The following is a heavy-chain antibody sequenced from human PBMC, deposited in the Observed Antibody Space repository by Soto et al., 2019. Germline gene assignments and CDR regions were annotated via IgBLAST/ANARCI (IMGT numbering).Heavy chain of an antibody. J-gene: IGHJ4*02. CDR2: ISHDGTNR. CDR1: GFAFNIYA. D-gene: IGHD3-3*01. V-gene: IGHV3-30-3*01. CDR3: ARSSGVPTPDFDY. Sequence: QVLLVESGGGVVQPGRSLRLSCAASGFAFNIYAIHWVRQAPGKGLEWVAVISHDGTNRYYTDSVRGRFTISRDNSKNTVYLEMDSLRADDTAVYYCARSSGVPTPDFDYWGQGTLVTVSS.